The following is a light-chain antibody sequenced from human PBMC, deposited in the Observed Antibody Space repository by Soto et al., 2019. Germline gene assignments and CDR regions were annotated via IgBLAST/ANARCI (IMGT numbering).Light chain of an antibody. Sequence: EIVMTQSPATLSVSPRERATLSCRASQSVSSNLAWYQQKPGQAPRLLIYGASTRATGIPARFSGSGSGTEFPLTISSLQSEDFAVYYCQQYNNWPPTFGQGTKLEIK. V-gene: IGKV3-15*01. CDR1: QSVSSN. CDR3: QQYNNWPPT. J-gene: IGKJ2*01. CDR2: GAS.